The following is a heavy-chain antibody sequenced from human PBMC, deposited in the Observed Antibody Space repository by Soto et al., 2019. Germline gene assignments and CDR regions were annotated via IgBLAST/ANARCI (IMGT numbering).Heavy chain of an antibody. CDR1: GFTFSSYA. J-gene: IGHJ3*02. CDR3: AKAPRTFYDFWSGDLDAFDI. CDR2: ISGSGGST. V-gene: IGHV3-23*01. D-gene: IGHD3-3*01. Sequence: GGSLRLSCAASGFTFSSYAMSWVRQAPGKGLEWVSAISGSGGSTYYADSVKGRFTISRDNSKNTLYLQMNSLRAEDTAVYYCAKAPRTFYDFWSGDLDAFDIWGQGTMVTVSS.